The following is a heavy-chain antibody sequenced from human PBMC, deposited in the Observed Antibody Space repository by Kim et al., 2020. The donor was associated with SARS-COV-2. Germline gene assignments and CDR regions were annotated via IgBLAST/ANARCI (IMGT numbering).Heavy chain of an antibody. Sequence: GNGNSKYYVDSVKGRFTISRDNSKNTLYLQMNSLRAEDTAVYYCAKDVGYWGQGTLVTVSS. CDR2: GNGNSK. J-gene: IGHJ4*02. D-gene: IGHD1-26*01. V-gene: IGHV3-23*01. CDR3: AKDVGY.